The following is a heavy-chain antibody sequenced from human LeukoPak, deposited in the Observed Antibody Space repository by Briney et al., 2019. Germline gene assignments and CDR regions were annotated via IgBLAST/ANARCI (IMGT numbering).Heavy chain of an antibody. V-gene: IGHV3-23*01. CDR3: AKARYSSSSGSFYFDY. Sequence: GGSLRLSYAASGFTFSSYAMSWVRQAPGKGLEWVSAISGSGGSTYYADSVKGRFTISRDNSKNTLYLQMNSLRAEDTAVYYCAKARYSSSSGSFYFDYWGQGTLVTVSS. J-gene: IGHJ4*02. D-gene: IGHD6-6*01. CDR1: GFTFSSYA. CDR2: ISGSGGST.